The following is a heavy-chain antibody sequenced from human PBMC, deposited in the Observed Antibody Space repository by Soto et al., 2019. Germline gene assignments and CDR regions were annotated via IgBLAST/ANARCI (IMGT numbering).Heavy chain of an antibody. Sequence: PGGSLRLSCAASGFNFADYAMHWVRQAPGEGPEWVSGISWDGGRIGYADSVKGRFTISRDNAKKSLFLQMNSLRPEDSALYYCAKVVLQATQPRYYFYRMDVWGPGTTVTVSS. D-gene: IGHD1-26*01. J-gene: IGHJ6*02. CDR2: ISWDGGRI. CDR1: GFNFADYA. V-gene: IGHV3-9*01. CDR3: AKVVLQATQPRYYFYRMDV.